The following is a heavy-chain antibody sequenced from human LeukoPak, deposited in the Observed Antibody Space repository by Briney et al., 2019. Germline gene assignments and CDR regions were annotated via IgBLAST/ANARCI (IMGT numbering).Heavy chain of an antibody. V-gene: IGHV3-7*01. CDR3: AREKNDYGDAFDY. CDR1: GFTFGSYW. D-gene: IGHD4-17*01. CDR2: IKQDGSEK. J-gene: IGHJ4*02. Sequence: QSGGSLRLSCAASGFTFGSYWMSWVRQAPGKGLEWVANIKQDGSEKYYVDSVKGRFTISRDNAKNSLYLQMNSLRAEDTAVYYCAREKNDYGDAFDYWGQGTLVTVSS.